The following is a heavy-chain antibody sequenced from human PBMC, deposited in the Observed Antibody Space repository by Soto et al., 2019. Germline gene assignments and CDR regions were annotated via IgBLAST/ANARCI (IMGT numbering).Heavy chain of an antibody. CDR2: INPSNGKA. D-gene: IGHD4-17*01. Sequence: ASVKVSCTASGDTFSSYAISWVRQAPGQRLEWMGWINPSNGKANYSQKFQGRVTITGDTSASTAYMELSSLRSEDTAVYYCASESYGGEFDYWGQGTLVTVSS. CDR1: GDTFSSYA. J-gene: IGHJ4*02. V-gene: IGHV1-3*01. CDR3: ASESYGGEFDY.